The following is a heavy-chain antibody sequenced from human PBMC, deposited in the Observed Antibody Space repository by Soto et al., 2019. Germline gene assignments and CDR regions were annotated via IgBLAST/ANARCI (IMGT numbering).Heavy chain of an antibody. V-gene: IGHV3-23*04. D-gene: IGHD5-18*01. CDR3: RAYTYGQGVDY. J-gene: IGHJ4*02. CDR2: VNGNGGST. Sequence: EVQLVESGGGLVQPGGSLRLSCVASGFTFSAYDMNWVRQAPGKGLEWVSVVNGNGGSTYYADSVKGRFSISRDDSKNTVYLQMNSLRAEDTAVYYCRAYTYGQGVDYWGQGTLVTVSS. CDR1: GFTFSAYD.